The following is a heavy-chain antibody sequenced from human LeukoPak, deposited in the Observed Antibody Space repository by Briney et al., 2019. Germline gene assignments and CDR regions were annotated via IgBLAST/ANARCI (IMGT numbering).Heavy chain of an antibody. CDR2: INPSGGST. Sequence: ASVKVSCKASGYTFTSYYMHWVRQAPGQGLEWMGIINPSGGSTSYAQKFQGRVTMTRDTSTSTVYMELSSLRSEDTAVYYCARDPRNRYSGSYSTLDYWGQGNLVTVSS. CDR3: ARDPRNRYSGSYSTLDY. V-gene: IGHV1-46*01. D-gene: IGHD1-26*01. J-gene: IGHJ4*02. CDR1: GYTFTSYY.